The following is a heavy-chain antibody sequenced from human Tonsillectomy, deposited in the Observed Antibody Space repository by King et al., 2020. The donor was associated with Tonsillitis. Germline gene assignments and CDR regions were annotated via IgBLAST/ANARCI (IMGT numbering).Heavy chain of an antibody. CDR3: ARAELWNWFDP. V-gene: IGHV3-48*01. CDR2: ISSSSSTI. Sequence: VQLVESGGGLVQPGGSLRLSCAASGFTFSSYSMNWVRQAPGKGLEWVSYISSSSSTIYYADSEKGRFTISRDNAKNSLYLQMNSLRAEETAVYYCARAELWNWFDPWGQGTLVTVSS. D-gene: IGHD2-21*01. J-gene: IGHJ5*02. CDR1: GFTFSSYS.